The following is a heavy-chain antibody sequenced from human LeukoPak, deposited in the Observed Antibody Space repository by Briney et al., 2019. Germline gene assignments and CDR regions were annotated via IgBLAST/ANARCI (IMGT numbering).Heavy chain of an antibody. CDR1: GYTFTSYA. CDR3: ARVIDCSRATGQTNWFDP. J-gene: IGHJ5*02. V-gene: IGHV1-18*01. Sequence: GASVKVSCKTSGYTFTSYAVGWVRQAPGQGPEWMGWSSGYGGKTNYAQRLQGRVTMTTDTSTNTAEMELRSLRTSEKAVDNCARVIDCSRATGQTNWFDPWGQGTLVTVSS. CDR2: SSGYGGKT. D-gene: IGHD2-2*01.